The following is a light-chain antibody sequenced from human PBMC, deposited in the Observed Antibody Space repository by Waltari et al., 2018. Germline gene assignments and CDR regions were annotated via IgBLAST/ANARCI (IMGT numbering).Light chain of an antibody. V-gene: IGKV1-5*03. J-gene: IGKJ1*01. Sequence: DIQMTQSPSTLSASVGDRVTINCRASQSISSWLAWYQQRPGKAPNLLIYKASSLGSGVPSRFSGSGSGTEFTLTISSLQPDDFATYYCQHYNSYSPTFGQGTKVEIK. CDR3: QHYNSYSPT. CDR2: KAS. CDR1: QSISSW.